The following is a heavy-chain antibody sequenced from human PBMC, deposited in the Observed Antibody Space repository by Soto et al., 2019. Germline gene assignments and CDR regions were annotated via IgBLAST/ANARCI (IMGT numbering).Heavy chain of an antibody. J-gene: IGHJ6*02. D-gene: IGHD3-9*01. Sequence: GASVKVSCQASGGTFCSYAISWVRQASGQGLEWMGGHTPTFGPANSAEKFQGGVTITADEATSIACMELSSLRSEDTAVYYCARVVEVILTGQTYYYYGMDVWGQGTTVTVSS. CDR3: ARVVEVILTGQTYYYYGMDV. V-gene: IGHV1-69*13. CDR1: GGTFCSYA. CDR2: HTPTFGPA.